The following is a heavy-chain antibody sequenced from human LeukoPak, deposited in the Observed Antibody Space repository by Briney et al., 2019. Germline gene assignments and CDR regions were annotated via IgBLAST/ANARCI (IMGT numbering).Heavy chain of an antibody. CDR1: GFTFRSYW. Sequence: PGGSLRLSCVASGFTFRSYWMSWVRQAPGKGLEWVANIKQGGSEKFYVDSVKGRFTISRDNAKNSLYLQMNSLRAEDTAVYYCARDTWGYFDLWGRGTQVTVSS. CDR3: ARDTWGYFDL. CDR2: IKQGGSEK. V-gene: IGHV3-7*04. D-gene: IGHD7-27*01. J-gene: IGHJ2*01.